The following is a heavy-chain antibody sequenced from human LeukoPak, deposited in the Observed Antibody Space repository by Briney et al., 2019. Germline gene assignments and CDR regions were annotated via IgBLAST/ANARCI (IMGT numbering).Heavy chain of an antibody. D-gene: IGHD6-19*01. Sequence: KSSETLSLTCTVSGGSISSYYWSWIRQPAGKGLEWIGRIYTSGSTNYNPSLKSRVTMSVDTSKNQFSLKLSSVTAADTAVYYCARARSSGWYGDAFDIWGQGTMVTVSS. CDR1: GGSISSYY. V-gene: IGHV4-4*07. CDR3: ARARSSGWYGDAFDI. CDR2: IYTSGST. J-gene: IGHJ3*02.